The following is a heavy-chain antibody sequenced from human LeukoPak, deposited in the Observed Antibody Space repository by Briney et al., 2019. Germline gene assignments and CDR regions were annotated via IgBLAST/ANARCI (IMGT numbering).Heavy chain of an antibody. CDR3: AVCHWHSSGCRNDY. J-gene: IGHJ4*02. V-gene: IGHV3-30*02. Sequence: GGSLRLSCAASGFTFSSYGRHWVRQAPGKGLEWVAFIRYDGSNKYYADSVKGRFTISRDNSKNTLYLQMSSLRAEDTAVYCCAVCHWHSSGCRNDYWGQGTLVTVSS. CDR1: GFTFSSYG. D-gene: IGHD6-19*01. CDR2: IRYDGSNK.